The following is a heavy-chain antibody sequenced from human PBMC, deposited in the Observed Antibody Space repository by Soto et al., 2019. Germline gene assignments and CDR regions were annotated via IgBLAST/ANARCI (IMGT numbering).Heavy chain of an antibody. V-gene: IGHV3-30*03. Sequence: GGALRLSCAAYVFTLISDGMHWLRQAPGNWLEWVAVISYDGSNKYYADSVKGRFTISRDNAKNSLHLQMHSLRAEDTAVYSCARGYDYLIDYWGQGTLVTVSS. CDR1: VFTLISDG. CDR2: ISYDGSNK. D-gene: IGHD3-22*01. J-gene: IGHJ4*02. CDR3: ARGYDYLIDY.